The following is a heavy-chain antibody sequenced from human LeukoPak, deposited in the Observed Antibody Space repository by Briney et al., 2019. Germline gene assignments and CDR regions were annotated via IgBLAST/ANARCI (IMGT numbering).Heavy chain of an antibody. CDR1: GFTFSSYA. CDR2: ISYDGSNK. D-gene: IGHD6-6*01. Sequence: GGSLRLSCAASGFTFSSYAMHWVRQAPGKGLEWVAVISYDGSNKYYADSVKGRFTISRDNSKNTLYLQMNSLRAEDTAVYYCARQQLVRLYFDYWGRGTLVTVSS. V-gene: IGHV3-30-3*01. J-gene: IGHJ4*02. CDR3: ARQQLVRLYFDY.